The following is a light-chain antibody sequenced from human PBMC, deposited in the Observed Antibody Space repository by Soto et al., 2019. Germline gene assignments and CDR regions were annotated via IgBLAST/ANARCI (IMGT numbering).Light chain of an antibody. Sequence: DIQMTQSPSSLSASVGDRVTITCRASQSSSSYLNWYQQKPGKAPKLLIYGASSLQSGVPSRFSGHGSATAFTLPTRSLQPEDVATYYCQQSYSTPPWTVGQGTKVHIK. CDR3: QQSYSTPPWT. CDR2: GAS. V-gene: IGKV1-39*01. J-gene: IGKJ1*01. CDR1: QSSSSY.